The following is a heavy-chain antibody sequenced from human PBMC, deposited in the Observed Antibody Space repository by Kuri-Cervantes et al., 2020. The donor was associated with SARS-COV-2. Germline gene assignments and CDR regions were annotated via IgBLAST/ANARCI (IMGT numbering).Heavy chain of an antibody. V-gene: IGHV3-30*04. J-gene: IGHJ4*02. Sequence: GGSLRLSCAASGFTFSSYAMRWVRQAPGQGLEWVAVISYDGSNKYYADCVKGRFTISRDNSKNTLYLQMNSLRAEDTAVYYCARGFCSSTSWGSVDYWGQGTLVTVSS. CDR1: GFTFSSYA. CDR3: ARGFCSSTSWGSVDY. D-gene: IGHD2-2*01. CDR2: ISYDGSNK.